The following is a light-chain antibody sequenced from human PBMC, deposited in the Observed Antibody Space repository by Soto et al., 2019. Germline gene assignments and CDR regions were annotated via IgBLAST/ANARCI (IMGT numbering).Light chain of an antibody. CDR1: ESVSSY. CDR2: DAS. J-gene: IGKJ4*01. V-gene: IGKV3-11*01. CDR3: QQRSKWLT. Sequence: EIVLTQSPATLSLSPGERATLSCRASESVSSYLAWYQQKPGQAPRLLISDASYRATGIPARFSGSGSGSDYTLTISSLEPEDFAVYYCQQRSKWLTFGGGTKVDIK.